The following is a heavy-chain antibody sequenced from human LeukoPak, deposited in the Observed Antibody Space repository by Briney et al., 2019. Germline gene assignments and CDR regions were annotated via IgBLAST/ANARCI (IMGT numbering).Heavy chain of an antibody. CDR2: VSGSGSTV. Sequence: GGSLRLSCAASGFTVSDHIMNWVRQLPGKRLEWVAYVSGSGSTVYYADSVKGRFTISRDNSNSSLYLQMISLRVEDTALYYCVRQFASWGQGTLVTVSS. CDR3: VRQFAS. J-gene: IGHJ4*02. V-gene: IGHV3-48*01. CDR1: GFTVSDHI.